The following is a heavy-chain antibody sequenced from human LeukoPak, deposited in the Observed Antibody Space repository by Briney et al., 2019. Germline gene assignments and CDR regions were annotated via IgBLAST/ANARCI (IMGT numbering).Heavy chain of an antibody. Sequence: GGSLRLSCAASGFTFSDYYMSWIRQAPGKGLEWVSYISSSGSTIYYADSVKGRFTISRDNSKNTLYLQMNSLRAEDTAVYYCAKLEYRVGEGAFDIWGQGTMVTVSS. J-gene: IGHJ3*02. CDR2: ISSSGSTI. V-gene: IGHV3-11*01. CDR3: AKLEYRVGEGAFDI. CDR1: GFTFSDYY. D-gene: IGHD1-26*01.